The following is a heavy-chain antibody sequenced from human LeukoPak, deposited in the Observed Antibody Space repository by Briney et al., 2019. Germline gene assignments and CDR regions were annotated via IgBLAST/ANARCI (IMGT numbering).Heavy chain of an antibody. CDR2: IYPGYSDT. V-gene: IGHV5-51*01. CDR3: ARQRHGGSYYKVDYYYYMDV. J-gene: IGHJ6*03. CDR1: GYSFTSSW. Sequence: GESLKISCKGSGYSFTSSWIGWVRQMPGKGLEWMGIIYPGYSDTRYSPSFQGQVTISADKSISTAYLQWSSLKASDTAMYYCARQRHGGSYYKVDYYYYMDVWGKGTTVTVSS. D-gene: IGHD1-26*01.